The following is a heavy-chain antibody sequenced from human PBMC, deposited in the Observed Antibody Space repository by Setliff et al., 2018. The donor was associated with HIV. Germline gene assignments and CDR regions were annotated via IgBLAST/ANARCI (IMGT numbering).Heavy chain of an antibody. J-gene: IGHJ5*02. V-gene: IGHV3-48*01. CDR1: GFRFSVYS. CDR2: ITGSSTT. Sequence: LRLSCAASGFRFSVYSMHWVRQAPGEGLEWLSYITGSSTTYYADSVKGRFTISRDNSNNMLFLQMNSLRTEDTAVYYCARSGGDCSGISCYSLWFDPWGHGTLVTVSS. D-gene: IGHD2-15*01. CDR3: ARSGGDCSGISCYSLWFDP.